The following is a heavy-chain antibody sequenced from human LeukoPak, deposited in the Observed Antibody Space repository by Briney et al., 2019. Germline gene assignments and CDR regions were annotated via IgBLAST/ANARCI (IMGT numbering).Heavy chain of an antibody. CDR2: ISYDGSNK. V-gene: IGHV3-30*18. D-gene: IGHD3-10*01. CDR1: GFTFSSYG. J-gene: IGHJ4*02. CDR3: AKDWSITMVRGEGNLDY. Sequence: QPGRSLRLSCAASGFTFSSYGMHWVRQAPGKGLEWVAVISYDGSNKYYADSVKGRFTISRDNSKNTLYLQMNSLRAEDTAVYYCAKDWSITMVRGEGNLDYWGQGTLVTVSS.